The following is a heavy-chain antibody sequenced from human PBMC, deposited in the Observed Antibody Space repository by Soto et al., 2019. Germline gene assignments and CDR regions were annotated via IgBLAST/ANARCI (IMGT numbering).Heavy chain of an antibody. V-gene: IGHV3-23*01. D-gene: IGHD7-27*01. CDR2: ISGRGGNT. CDR1: GFTFSVFA. CDR3: AKDRGTGDYGVNAVDI. J-gene: IGHJ3*02. Sequence: EVQLLESGGGLVQPGGSLRLSCAASGFTFSVFAMSWVRQAPGKGLEWVSTISGRGGNTYHADSVRGRFTISRDNSKNTLNLQMNSLRGEDTAIYYCAKDRGTGDYGVNAVDIWGQGTMVTVS.